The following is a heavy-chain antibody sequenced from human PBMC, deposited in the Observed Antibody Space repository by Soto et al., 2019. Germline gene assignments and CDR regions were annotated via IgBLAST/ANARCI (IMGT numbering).Heavy chain of an antibody. V-gene: IGHV3-49*03. Sequence: PGGCRRRSCTGSGLTSGYLVMSWLVQAPGKGLEWLSVIRGKAFGGTREHASSVRGRFTISRDDSNSIAYLQMTSLKTEDTAMYYCARGRLGAGGWFFDSCGQGTLVSV. D-gene: IGHD6-19*01. CDR2: IRGKAFGGTR. CDR1: GLTSGYLV. CDR3: ARGRLGAGGWFFDS. J-gene: IGHJ4*02.